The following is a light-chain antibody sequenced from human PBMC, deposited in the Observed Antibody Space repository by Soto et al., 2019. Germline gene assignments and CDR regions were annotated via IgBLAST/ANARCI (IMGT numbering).Light chain of an antibody. V-gene: IGKV4-1*01. CDR3: QQYYTNALT. CDR2: WAS. CDR1: QSVLYSSNNKNY. J-gene: IGKJ4*01. Sequence: DIVMTQSPDSLAVSLGERATINCKSSQSVLYSSNNKNYLAWYQQKPGQPPKLLIYWASTRESGVPDRFSGSGSGTDFTITISSLQAEDVAVYYCQQYYTNALTFGGGTKVGVK.